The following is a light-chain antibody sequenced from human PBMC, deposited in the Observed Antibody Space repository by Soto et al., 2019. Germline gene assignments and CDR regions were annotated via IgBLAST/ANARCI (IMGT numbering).Light chain of an antibody. CDR1: SGDVGGYNY. J-gene: IGLJ1*01. CDR3: SSYTRSWTLRYV. V-gene: IGLV2-14*01. Sequence: QSVLTQPASVSGSPGQSITISCTGTSGDVGGYNYVSWYQQHPGTAPKLMIYEVSNRPSGVSNRFSGSKSGNTASLPISGLQAEDEADYYCSSYTRSWTLRYVFGTGTKVTVL. CDR2: EVS.